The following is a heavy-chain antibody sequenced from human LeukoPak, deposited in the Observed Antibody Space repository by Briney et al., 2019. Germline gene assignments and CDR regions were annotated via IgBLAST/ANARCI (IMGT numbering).Heavy chain of an antibody. D-gene: IGHD6-13*01. CDR1: GYTFTSYY. J-gene: IGHJ6*02. CDR2: INPSGGST. CDR3: ARDGFHPDIAAAPGDYYYGMDV. V-gene: IGHV1-46*01. Sequence: GASVKVSCKASGYTFTSYYMHWVRQAPGQGLEWMGIINPSGGSTSYAQKFQGRVTMTRDTSTSTVYMELSSLRSEDTAVYYCARDGFHPDIAAAPGDYYYGMDVWGQGTTVTVSS.